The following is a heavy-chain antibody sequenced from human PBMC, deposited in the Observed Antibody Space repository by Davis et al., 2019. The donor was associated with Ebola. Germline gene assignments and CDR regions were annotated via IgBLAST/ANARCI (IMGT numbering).Heavy chain of an antibody. V-gene: IGHV3-11*01. CDR2: ISSSGSTI. J-gene: IGHJ6*02. D-gene: IGHD4-17*01. Sequence: PGGSLRLSCAASGFTFSDYYMSWIRQAPGKGLEWVSYISSSGSTIYYADSVKGRFTISMDNAKNSLYLQMNSLRAEDTAVYYCAREDYEYYYYGMDVWGQGTTVTVSS. CDR1: GFTFSDYY. CDR3: AREDYEYYYYGMDV.